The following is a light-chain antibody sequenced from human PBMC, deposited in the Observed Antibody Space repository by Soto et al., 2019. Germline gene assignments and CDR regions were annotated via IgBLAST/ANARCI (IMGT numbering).Light chain of an antibody. Sequence: EIVLTQSPGTLSLSVGERVTLSCRASQSVSSYLDWYQQTPGQAPRLLIYDTSNRATGTPDRFSGSGSGTDFSLTISRLEPEDFTVYYCPQYGSSPLTFGGGTTVEIK. CDR1: QSVSSY. CDR2: DTS. J-gene: IGKJ4*01. CDR3: PQYGSSPLT. V-gene: IGKV3-20*01.